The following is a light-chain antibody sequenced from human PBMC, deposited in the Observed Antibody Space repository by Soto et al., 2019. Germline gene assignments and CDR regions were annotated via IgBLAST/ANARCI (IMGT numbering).Light chain of an antibody. Sequence: EIVLTQSPGTLSLSPGERATLSCRASQSVSSTSLAWYQQKPGQAPSLLIYATSSRATGIPDRFSGSGSGTDFTLTISRLEPEDFAVYYCQQYDTSHTFGQGTKLEIK. CDR1: QSVSSTS. V-gene: IGKV3-20*01. CDR3: QQYDTSHT. J-gene: IGKJ2*01. CDR2: ATS.